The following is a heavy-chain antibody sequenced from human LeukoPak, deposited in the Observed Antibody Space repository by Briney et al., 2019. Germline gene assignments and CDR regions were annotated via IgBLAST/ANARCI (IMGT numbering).Heavy chain of an antibody. V-gene: IGHV3-48*04. D-gene: IGHD1-26*01. CDR2: ISSSSSTI. CDR1: GFTFSSYS. J-gene: IGHJ5*02. CDR3: ARAQVGAPTDL. Sequence: QPGGSLRLSCAASGFTFSSYSMNWVRQAPGKGLEWVSYISSSSSTIYYADSVKGRFTISRDNAKDTLFLHMNSLRPEDTAVYYCARAQVGAPTDLWGQGTLVTVSS.